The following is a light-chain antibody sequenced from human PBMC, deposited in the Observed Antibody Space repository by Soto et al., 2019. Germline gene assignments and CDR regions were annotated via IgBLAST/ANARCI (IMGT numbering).Light chain of an antibody. CDR2: KAS. J-gene: IGKJ1*01. V-gene: IGKV1-5*03. CDR1: HNISSW. CDR3: QQYNSYPWT. Sequence: DIQMTQSPSTLSTSVGDRVTITCRASHNISSWLSWYQQKPGKAPNLLIYKASSLETGVPLRFSGSGSGTEFTLTISSLQPDDFATYYCQQYNSYPWTFGQGTKVDIK.